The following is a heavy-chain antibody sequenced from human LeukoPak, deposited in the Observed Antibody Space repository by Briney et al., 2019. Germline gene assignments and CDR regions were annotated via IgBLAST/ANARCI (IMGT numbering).Heavy chain of an antibody. CDR1: GGSISSYY. CDR2: IYYSGST. D-gene: IGHD3-3*01. V-gene: IGHV4-59*01. CDR3: ARVGPYYDFWSGYYRGLSMDV. Sequence: SEALSLTCTVSGGSISSYYWSWIRQPPGKGLEWIGYIYYSGSTNYNPSLKSRVTISVDTSKNQFSLKLSSVTAADTAVYYCARVGPYYDFWSGYYRGLSMDVWGQGTTVTVSS. J-gene: IGHJ6*02.